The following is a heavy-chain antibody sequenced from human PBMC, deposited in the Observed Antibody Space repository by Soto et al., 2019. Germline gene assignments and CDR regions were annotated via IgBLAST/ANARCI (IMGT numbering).Heavy chain of an antibody. J-gene: IGHJ6*02. CDR3: ARDNDRLQLGGNYYYILDV. D-gene: IGHD4-4*01. CDR2: ISPLFRTP. Sequence: QVQLVQSGAEMKEPGSSVKVSCKTSGGTFSSSAISWLRQAPGQGLEWMGGISPLFRTPDYAQKFQGSVTIAADESTSTAYMELSSLRSEDTAVSYCARDNDRLQLGGNYYYILDVWGQVTTIPVSS. V-gene: IGHV1-69*12. CDR1: GGTFSSSA.